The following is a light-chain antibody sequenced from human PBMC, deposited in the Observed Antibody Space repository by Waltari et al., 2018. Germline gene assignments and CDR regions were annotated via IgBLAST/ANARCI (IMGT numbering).Light chain of an antibody. Sequence: DIQMTQSPSSLSASVGDTVTITCRARHDISSYLNWFQQKPGKAPKLLIYAATTLQSGVPSRFSGSGSGTDFTLTISSLQPEDFASYYCLQHNRFPYSFGQGTKVEIK. CDR2: AAT. V-gene: IGKV1-17*01. CDR1: HDISSY. J-gene: IGKJ2*03. CDR3: LQHNRFPYS.